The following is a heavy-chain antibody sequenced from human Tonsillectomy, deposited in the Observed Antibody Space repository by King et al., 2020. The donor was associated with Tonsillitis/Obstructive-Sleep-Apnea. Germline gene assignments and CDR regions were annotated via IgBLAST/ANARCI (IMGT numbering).Heavy chain of an antibody. J-gene: IGHJ4*02. V-gene: IGHV3-66*01. Sequence: VQLVESGGGLVQPGGSLRLSCTVSGFTVSSSYMSWVRQAPGKGLEWVSVFFGVGSTYSAVSVQGKFSMSTDNSKNTLFLKMNSLRAEDTALYYCVKDVYCSGGTCYTTYWGQGTLVTVSS. CDR3: VKDVYCSGGTCYTTY. CDR1: GFTVSSSY. CDR2: FFGVGST. D-gene: IGHD2-15*01.